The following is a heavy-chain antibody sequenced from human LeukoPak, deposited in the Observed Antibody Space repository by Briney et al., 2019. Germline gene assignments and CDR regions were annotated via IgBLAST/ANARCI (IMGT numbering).Heavy chain of an antibody. D-gene: IGHD1-7*01. CDR3: AKGGNSAPLDY. CDR1: GFTFSNSA. CDR2: ISAGGSDT. V-gene: IGHV3-23*01. Sequence: HPGGSLRLSCAASGFTFSNSAMTWVRQAPGKGLEWVSAISAGGSDTIYTDSVKDRFTISRDNSKNTLYLQMNSLRAEDTAVYYCAKGGNSAPLDYWGQGTLVTVSS. J-gene: IGHJ4*02.